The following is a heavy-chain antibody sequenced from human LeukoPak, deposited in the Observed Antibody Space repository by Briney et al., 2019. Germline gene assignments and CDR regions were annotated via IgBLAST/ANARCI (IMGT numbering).Heavy chain of an antibody. CDR1: GFTFSSYN. CDR3: ATGSLPGGFDH. D-gene: IGHD1-14*01. CDR2: ISGSGTTI. V-gene: IGHV3-48*03. J-gene: IGHJ4*02. Sequence: PGGSLRLSCAASGFTFSSYNMNWVRQAPGKGLDWVSSISGSGTTIYYADSVKGRFTISRDNAKNSLDLQMDSLRAEDTAVYYCATGSLPGGFDHWGQGSLVTVSS.